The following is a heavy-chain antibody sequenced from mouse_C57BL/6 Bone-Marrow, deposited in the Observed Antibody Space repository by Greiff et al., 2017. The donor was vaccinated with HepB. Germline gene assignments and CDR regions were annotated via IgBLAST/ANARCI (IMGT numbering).Heavy chain of an antibody. D-gene: IGHD3-2*02. J-gene: IGHJ2*01. Sequence: LQESGAELVKPGASVKISCKASGYAFSSYWMNWVKQRPGKGLEWIGQIYPGDGDTNYNGKFKGKATLTADKSSSTAYMQLSSLTSEDSAVYFCARRTAQALDYWGQGTTLTVSS. CDR2: IYPGDGDT. CDR3: ARRTAQALDY. V-gene: IGHV1-80*01. CDR1: GYAFSSYW.